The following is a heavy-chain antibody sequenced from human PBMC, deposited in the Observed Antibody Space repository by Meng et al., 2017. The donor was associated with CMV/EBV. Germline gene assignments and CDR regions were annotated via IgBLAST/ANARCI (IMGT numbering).Heavy chain of an antibody. J-gene: IGHJ4*02. Sequence: GESLKISCAASGFTFSDYYMSWIRQAPGKGLEWVSYISSYDSTIYYADSVKGRFTISRDNSKNTLYLQMNSLRAEDTAVYYCAKRWNYLDYWGQGKMVTVSS. V-gene: IGHV3-11*01. CDR1: GFTFSDYY. D-gene: IGHD2-15*01. CDR3: AKRWNYLDY. CDR2: ISSYDSTI.